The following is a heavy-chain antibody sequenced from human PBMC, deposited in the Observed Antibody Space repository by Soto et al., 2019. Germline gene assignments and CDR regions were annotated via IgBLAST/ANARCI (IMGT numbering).Heavy chain of an antibody. J-gene: IGHJ4*02. CDR2: ISGSGGST. D-gene: IGHD2-8*01. CDR3: AKDFHKTTNGMGY. CDR1: GFTFSSYA. V-gene: IGHV3-23*01. Sequence: GGSLRLSCAASGFTFSSYAMSWARQAPGKGLEWVSAISGSGGSTYYADSVKGRFTISRDNSKNTLYLQMNSLRAEDTAVYYCAKDFHKTTNGMGYWGQGTLVTVSS.